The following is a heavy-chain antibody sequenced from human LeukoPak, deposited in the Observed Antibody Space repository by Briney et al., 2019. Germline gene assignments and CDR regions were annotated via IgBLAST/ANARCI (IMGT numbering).Heavy chain of an antibody. J-gene: IGHJ4*02. D-gene: IGHD3-3*01. V-gene: IGHV4-59*08. CDR1: GGSFSGYY. CDR3: ATDFWSGTNIIDY. CDR2: IYYSGST. Sequence: SETLSLTCAAYGGSFSGYYWTWIRQPPGKGLEWIGYIYYSGSTNYNPSLKSRVTISVDTSKNQFSLKLSSVTAADTAVYYCATDFWSGTNIIDYWGQGTLVTVPS.